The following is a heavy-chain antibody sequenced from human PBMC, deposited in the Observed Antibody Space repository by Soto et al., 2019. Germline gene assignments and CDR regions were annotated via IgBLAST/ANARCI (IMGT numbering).Heavy chain of an antibody. Sequence: GGSLRLSCAASGCTFSNYAMHWVRQAPGEGLEWVAVISYTESDKRYADSVKGRFTISRDNSENTLYLQMNSLRAEDTAVYYCAKAPRIAAAAPLTGYWGQGTLVTVSS. J-gene: IGHJ4*02. CDR3: AKAPRIAAAAPLTGY. CDR1: GCTFSNYA. V-gene: IGHV3-30-3*01. CDR2: ISYTESDK. D-gene: IGHD6-13*01.